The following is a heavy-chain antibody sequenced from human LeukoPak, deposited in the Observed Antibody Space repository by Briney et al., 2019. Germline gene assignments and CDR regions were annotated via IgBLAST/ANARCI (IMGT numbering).Heavy chain of an antibody. D-gene: IGHD6-13*01. CDR1: GGSFSGYY. V-gene: IGHV4-34*01. Sequence: PSETLSLTCAVYGGSFSGYYWSWIRQPPGKGLEWIGEINHSGSTNYNPSLKSQVTISVDTSKNQFSLKLSSVTAADTAVYYCARGYQYSSSWYVLQYFDYWGQGTLVTVSS. CDR3: ARGYQYSSSWYVLQYFDY. J-gene: IGHJ4*02. CDR2: INHSGST.